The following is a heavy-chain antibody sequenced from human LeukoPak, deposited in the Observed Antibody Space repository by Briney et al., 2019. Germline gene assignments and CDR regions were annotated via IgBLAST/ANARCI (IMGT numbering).Heavy chain of an antibody. CDR2: ISYDGSNK. Sequence: GGSLEPPVSAPGFPFTSFSLHRVPPAPGKGRGGGAVISYDGSNKYYADSVKGRFTIYRENSKNTLYLQMNSLRAEDTAVCYCARSYYHDSNGYFPAYWGQGTLVTVSS. J-gene: IGHJ4*02. CDR3: ARSYYHDSNGYFPAY. D-gene: IGHD3-22*01. V-gene: IGHV3-30*04. CDR1: GFPFTSFS.